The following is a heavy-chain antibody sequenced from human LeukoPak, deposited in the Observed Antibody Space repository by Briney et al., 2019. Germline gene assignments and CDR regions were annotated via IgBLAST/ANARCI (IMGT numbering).Heavy chain of an antibody. CDR3: ARDPLYCTNGVCLSYYYYYMDV. CDR2: IYSGGST. Sequence: GGSLRLSCAASGFTVSSNYMSWVRQAPGKGLEWVSVIYSGGSTYYADSVKGRFTISRDNSKNTLYLQMNSLRAEDTAVYYCARDPLYCTNGVCLSYYYYYMDVWGKGTTVTVSS. V-gene: IGHV3-66*01. D-gene: IGHD2-8*01. CDR1: GFTVSSNY. J-gene: IGHJ6*03.